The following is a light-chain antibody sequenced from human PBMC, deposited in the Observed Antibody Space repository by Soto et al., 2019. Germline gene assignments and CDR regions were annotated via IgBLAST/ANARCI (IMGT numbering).Light chain of an antibody. CDR3: SSYAGISTFVV. V-gene: IGLV2-23*02. CDR1: SSDVGSYNL. CDR2: EVA. Sequence: QSALTQPASVSGSPGQSITISCTGTSSDVGSYNLVSWYQQHQGKAPKLMIYEVANRPSGVSNRFSGSKSGNTASLTISGLQAEDEADYYCSSYAGISTFVVFGGWTKVTVL. J-gene: IGLJ2*01.